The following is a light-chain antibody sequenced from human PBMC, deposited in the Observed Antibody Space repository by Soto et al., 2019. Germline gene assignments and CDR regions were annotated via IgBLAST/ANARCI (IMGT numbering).Light chain of an antibody. CDR1: SSNIGNNA. CDR2: DNI. CDR3: AAWGDNLNGWV. J-gene: IGLJ3*02. V-gene: IGLV1-44*01. Sequence: QSVLTQPPSASGTPGQRVTISCSGSSSNIGNNAVNWYQQFPGTAPKLLIYDNIQRPSGVPDRSSGSKSGTSASLAISGLQSEDEADYYCAAWGDNLNGWVFGGGTKLTVL.